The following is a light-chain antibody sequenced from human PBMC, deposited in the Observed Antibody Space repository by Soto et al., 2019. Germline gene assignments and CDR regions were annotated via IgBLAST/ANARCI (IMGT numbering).Light chain of an antibody. Sequence: QSALTQPASVSGSPGQSITISCTGTSSDVGSYNLVSWYQQHPGKAPKLMIYEGSKRPSGASNRFSGSKSGNTASLTISGLQAEDEADYYCCSYAGSSPVFGGWTQLTVL. J-gene: IGLJ2*01. CDR2: EGS. CDR1: SSDVGSYNL. V-gene: IGLV2-23*01. CDR3: CSYAGSSPV.